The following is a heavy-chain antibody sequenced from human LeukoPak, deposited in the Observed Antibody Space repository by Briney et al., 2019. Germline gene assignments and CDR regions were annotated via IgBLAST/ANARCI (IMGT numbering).Heavy chain of an antibody. CDR3: ARERRYSSSASYFDY. Sequence: ASVNFRFTAYGYTFTCYYMRWVRQAPGQGLEWMGWINPNSGGTNYAQKFQDRVTMTRDESISTAYMELSGLRSDDTAVYYCARERRYSSSASYFDYRGQGTLVTVSS. CDR1: GYTFTCYY. J-gene: IGHJ4*02. D-gene: IGHD6-6*01. CDR2: INPNSGGT. V-gene: IGHV1-2*02.